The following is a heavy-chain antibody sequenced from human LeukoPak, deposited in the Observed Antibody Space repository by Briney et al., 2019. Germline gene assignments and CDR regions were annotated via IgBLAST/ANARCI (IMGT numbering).Heavy chain of an antibody. V-gene: IGHV3-30*02. D-gene: IGHD3-10*01. Sequence: GGSLRLSCAASGFTFSSYGMHWVRQAPGKGLEWVSFIRYDGITKYYVDSVKGRFTLSRDNSRSTVYLQMNSLRDEDTAVYYCAKQFPPKYGFGAFDIWGQGTMVTVSS. CDR3: AKQFPPKYGFGAFDI. CDR1: GFTFSSYG. CDR2: IRYDGITK. J-gene: IGHJ3*02.